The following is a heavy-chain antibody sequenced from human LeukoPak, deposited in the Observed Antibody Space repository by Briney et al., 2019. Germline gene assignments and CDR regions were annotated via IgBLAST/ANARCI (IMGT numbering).Heavy chain of an antibody. CDR2: INPNSGGT. D-gene: IGHD6-13*01. CDR3: AIQPGIAAAFPSDY. V-gene: IGHV1-2*02. CDR1: GYTFTGYY. Sequence: EASVKVSCKASGYTFTGYYMHWVRQAPGQGLEWMGWINPNSGGTNYAQKFQGRVTMTRDTSTSTVYMELSSLRSEDTAVYYCAIQPGIAAAFPSDYWGQGTLVTVSS. J-gene: IGHJ4*02.